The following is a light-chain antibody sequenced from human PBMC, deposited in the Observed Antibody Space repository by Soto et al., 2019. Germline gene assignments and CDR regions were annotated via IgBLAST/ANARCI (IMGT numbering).Light chain of an antibody. CDR2: DVN. CDR1: SSDIGAYDY. Sequence: QSALTQPASVSGSPGQSITISCTGTSSDIGAYDYVSWYQQHPDKAPKLMIYDVNNRPSGVSNRFSGSKSGNTASLTISGLQAEDEADYYCRSYTLSRIRLFGTGTKLTVL. CDR3: RSYTLSRIRL. J-gene: IGLJ1*01. V-gene: IGLV2-14*03.